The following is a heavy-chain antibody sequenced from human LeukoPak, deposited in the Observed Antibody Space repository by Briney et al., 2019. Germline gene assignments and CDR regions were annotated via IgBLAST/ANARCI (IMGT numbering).Heavy chain of an antibody. D-gene: IGHD6-19*01. CDR3: ARSSAGTSYLMGY. CDR2: ISSSSSYI. V-gene: IGHV3-21*01. CDR1: GFTFSSYS. J-gene: IGHJ4*02. Sequence: GGSLRLSCAASGFTFSSYSMNWVRQAPGKGLEWVSSISSSSSYIYYADSVKGRFTISRDNAKNSLYLQMNSLRAEDTAVYYCARSSAGTSYLMGYWGQGTLVTVSS.